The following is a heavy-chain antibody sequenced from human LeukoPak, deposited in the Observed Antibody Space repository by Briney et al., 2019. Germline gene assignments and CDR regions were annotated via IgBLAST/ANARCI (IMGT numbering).Heavy chain of an antibody. Sequence: PSETLSLTCTVSGGSISSYYWSWIRQPAGKGLEWIGRIYTSGSTNYNPSLKSRVTMSVDTSKNQFSLKLSSVTAADTAVYYCARDLLVVTNWYFDLWGRGTLVTVPS. J-gene: IGHJ2*01. CDR1: GGSISSYY. CDR3: ARDLLVVTNWYFDL. D-gene: IGHD4-23*01. CDR2: IYTSGST. V-gene: IGHV4-4*07.